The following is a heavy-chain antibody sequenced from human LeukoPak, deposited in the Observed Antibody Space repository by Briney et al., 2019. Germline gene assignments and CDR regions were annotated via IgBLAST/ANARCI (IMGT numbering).Heavy chain of an antibody. J-gene: IGHJ4*02. D-gene: IGHD1-26*01. V-gene: IGHV4-59*11. CDR1: GGSISSHY. Sequence: SETLSLTYTVSGGSISSHYCNWIRQPPGKGLEWIGYLYYRGSTNYNPSLRSRVTMSVDTSKNQFSLKVTSVTAADAAVYYCARDGRGGNYYYFDSWGQGTLVTVSS. CDR3: ARDGRGGNYYYFDS. CDR2: LYYRGST.